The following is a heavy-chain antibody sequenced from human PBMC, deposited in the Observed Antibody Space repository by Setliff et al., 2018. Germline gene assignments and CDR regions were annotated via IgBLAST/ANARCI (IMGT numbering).Heavy chain of an antibody. V-gene: IGHV4-59*01. J-gene: IGHJ3*01. CDR1: GDSINNFY. D-gene: IGHD2-15*01. CDR2: IFSDGTT. CDR3: ARAPLDYSSRAFDF. Sequence: KPSETLSLTCSVSGDSINNFYWNWIRQSPGTGLEWIGYIFSDGTTYYNPSLKSRVAMSVDTSKKQFSLSLSAVTAADTAKYYCARAPLDYSSRAFDFWGQGTMVT.